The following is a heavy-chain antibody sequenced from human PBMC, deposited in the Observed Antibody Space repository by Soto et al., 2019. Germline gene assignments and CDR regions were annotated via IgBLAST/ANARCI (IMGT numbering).Heavy chain of an antibody. J-gene: IGHJ4*02. CDR3: ARSSYSSSQPFDY. V-gene: IGHV4-39*07. Sequence: KPSETLSLTCTVSGGSISSSSYYWGWIRQPPGKGLEWIGSIYYSGSTYYNPSLKSRVTISVDTSKNQFSLKLSSVTAADTAVYYCARSSYSSSQPFDYWGQGTLVTVSS. CDR2: IYYSGST. D-gene: IGHD6-6*01. CDR1: GGSISSSSYY.